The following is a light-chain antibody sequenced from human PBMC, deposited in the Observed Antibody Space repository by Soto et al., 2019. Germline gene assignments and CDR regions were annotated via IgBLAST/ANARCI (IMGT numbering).Light chain of an antibody. CDR1: GSDVGGYNY. CDR2: EVS. J-gene: IGLJ1*01. CDR3: SSYAGSNNFGV. Sequence: QSVLTRPPSASGSPGQSVTISCTGTGSDVGGYNYVSWYQQHPGKAPKLMIYEVSKRPSGVPDRFSGSKSGNTASLTVSGLQAEDEADYYCSSYAGSNNFGVFGTGTKVTVL. V-gene: IGLV2-8*01.